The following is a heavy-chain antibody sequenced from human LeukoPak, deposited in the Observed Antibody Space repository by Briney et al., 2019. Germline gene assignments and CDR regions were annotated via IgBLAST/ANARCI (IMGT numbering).Heavy chain of an antibody. CDR1: GGSISSYY. V-gene: IGHV4-59*12. CDR2: IFYSGDT. CDR3: ARDQQLSYCGGDCYPAN. Sequence: SETLSLACTVSGGSISSYYWSWIRQPPGKGLDWIGYIFYSGDTYYTPSLKSRVTMSVDTSKNQFSLKLNSVTAADTAVYYCARDQQLSYCGGDCYPANWGQGTLVTVSS. J-gene: IGHJ4*02. D-gene: IGHD2-21*02.